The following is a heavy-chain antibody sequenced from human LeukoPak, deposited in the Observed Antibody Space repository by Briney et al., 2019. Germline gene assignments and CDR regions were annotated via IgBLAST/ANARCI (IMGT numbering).Heavy chain of an antibody. V-gene: IGHV4-59*08. CDR3: ARRYCSGGTCYGDY. CDR1: GGSISSYY. D-gene: IGHD2-15*01. CDR2: IYYSGST. J-gene: IGHJ4*02. Sequence: SETLSLTCTVSGGSISSYYWSWIRQPPGKGLEWIGYIYYSGSTNYNPSLKSRVTISVDTSKNQLSLKLSSVTAADTAVYYCARRYCSGGTCYGDYWGQGTLVTVSS.